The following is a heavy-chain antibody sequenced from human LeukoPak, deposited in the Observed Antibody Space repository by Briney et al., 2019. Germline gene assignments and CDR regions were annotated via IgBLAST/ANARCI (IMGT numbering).Heavy chain of an antibody. CDR3: ARHDFWSGKYWFDP. J-gene: IGHJ5*02. D-gene: IGHD3-3*01. V-gene: IGHV4-39*01. Sequence: PSETLSLTCTVSGGSISSGSYYWSWIRQPPGTGLEWIGEINHSGSTNYNPSLKSRVTISVDTSKNQFSLKLSSVTAADTAVYYCARHDFWSGKYWFDPWGQGTLVTVSS. CDR1: GGSISSGSYY. CDR2: INHSGST.